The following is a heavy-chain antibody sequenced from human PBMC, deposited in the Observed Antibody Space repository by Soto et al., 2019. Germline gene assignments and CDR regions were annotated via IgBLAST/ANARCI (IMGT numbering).Heavy chain of an antibody. J-gene: IGHJ5*02. CDR1: GGSISSSSYY. V-gene: IGHV4-39*01. CDR3: ARQIRFSLGGNWFDP. CDR2: IYYSGST. D-gene: IGHD3-3*01. Sequence: QLQLQESGPGLVKPSETLSLTCTVSGGSISSSSYYWVWIRQPPGKGLEWIGSIYYSGSTYYNPSLMSRVTISVDTSKNQFSLKLRSVTAADTAVYYCARQIRFSLGGNWFDPWGQGTLVTVSS.